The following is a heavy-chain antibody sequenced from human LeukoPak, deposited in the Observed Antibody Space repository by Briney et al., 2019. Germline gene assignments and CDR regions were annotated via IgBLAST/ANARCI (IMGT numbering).Heavy chain of an antibody. CDR3: ARVRGDLSIDY. J-gene: IGHJ4*02. CDR1: IESFSGYY. V-gene: IGHV4-34*01. CDR2: INHSGST. Sequence: SETLSLTCAVYIESFSGYYWTWTRQPPGKGLEWIGEINHSGSTNYNPSLKSRVTISADTSKNQFSLKLSSVTAADTAVYYCARVRGDLSIDYWGQGNLVTVSS. D-gene: IGHD2-21*02.